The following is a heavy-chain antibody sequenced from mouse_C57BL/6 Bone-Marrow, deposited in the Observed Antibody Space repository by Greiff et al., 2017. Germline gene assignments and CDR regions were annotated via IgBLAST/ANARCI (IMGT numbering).Heavy chain of an antibody. CDR1: GYTFTSYW. CDR3: ARYPNYGSRYYFDY. D-gene: IGHD1-1*01. J-gene: IGHJ2*01. Sequence: QVQLQQPGAELVRPGTSVKLSCKASGYTFTSYWMHWVKQRPGQGLEWIGVIDPSDSYTNYNQKFKGKATLTVDTSSSTAYVQLSSLTSEDSAVYYCARYPNYGSRYYFDYWGQGTTLTVSS. CDR2: IDPSDSYT. V-gene: IGHV1-59*01.